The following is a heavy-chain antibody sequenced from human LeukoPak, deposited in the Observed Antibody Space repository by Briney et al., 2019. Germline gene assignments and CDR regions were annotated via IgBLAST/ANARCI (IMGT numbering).Heavy chain of an antibody. CDR2: FDPEDGET. CDR3: ATDRADYDFWGGYFDY. D-gene: IGHD3-3*01. Sequence: ASVKVSCKVSGDTLTELSMHWVRQAPGKGLEWMGGFDPEDGETIYAQKFQGRVTMTEDTSTDTAYMELSSLRSEDTAVYYCATDRADYDFWGGYFDYWGQGTLVTVSS. V-gene: IGHV1-24*01. CDR1: GDTLTELS. J-gene: IGHJ4*02.